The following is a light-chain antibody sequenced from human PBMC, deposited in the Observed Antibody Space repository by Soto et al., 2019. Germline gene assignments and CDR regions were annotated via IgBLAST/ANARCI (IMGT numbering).Light chain of an antibody. CDR1: QSLYSNS. CDR3: QQDYNLPFT. V-gene: IGKV3-20*01. CDR2: GAS. J-gene: IGKJ5*01. Sequence: EIVLTQSPGTLSLSPGERATLSCGASQSLYSNSLAWYQLKPGQAPRLLIYGASNRATGIPDRFSGSGSGTDFTLTISRLEPEDFAVYYCQQDYNLPFTFGQGTRLEIK.